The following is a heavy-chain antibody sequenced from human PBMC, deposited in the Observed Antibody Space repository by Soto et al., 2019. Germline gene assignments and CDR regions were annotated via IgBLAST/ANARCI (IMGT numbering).Heavy chain of an antibody. J-gene: IGHJ6*02. CDR1: GFTFSDYY. Sequence: QVQLVESGGGLVKPGGSLRLSCAASGFTFSDYYMSWIRQAPGKGLEWASYISSSSSYTNYADSVKGRFTISRDNAKNSRYLQMNSLRAEDTAVYYCARDRESGIPPTDVWGQGTTVTVSS. V-gene: IGHV3-11*06. CDR3: ARDRESGIPPTDV. D-gene: IGHD3-10*01. CDR2: ISSSSSYT.